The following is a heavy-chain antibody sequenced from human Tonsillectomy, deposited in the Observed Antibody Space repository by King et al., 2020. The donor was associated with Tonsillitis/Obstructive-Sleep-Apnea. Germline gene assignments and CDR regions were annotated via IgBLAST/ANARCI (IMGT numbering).Heavy chain of an antibody. V-gene: IGHV4-39*01. CDR2: IYYSGST. Sequence: QLQLQESGPGLVTPSETLSLTCTVSVGSINSNSYYWGWIRQPPGKGLDWIGNIYYSGSTYYNPSLESRVTISVDTSKNQFSLTLSSVTAADTAVYYCERTFNTVTKAFDIWGQGTMVTVSS. CDR3: ERTFNTVTKAFDI. J-gene: IGHJ3*02. CDR1: VGSINSNSYY. D-gene: IGHD4-17*01.